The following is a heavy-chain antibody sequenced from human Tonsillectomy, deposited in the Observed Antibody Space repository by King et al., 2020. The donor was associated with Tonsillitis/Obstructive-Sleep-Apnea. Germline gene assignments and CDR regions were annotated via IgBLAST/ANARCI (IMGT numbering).Heavy chain of an antibody. J-gene: IGHJ4*02. V-gene: IGHV3-48*02. CDR1: GFTFSSYS. D-gene: IGHD6-13*01. CDR2: ISSSSSTI. CDR3: ARPEYSSSWPPGY. Sequence: VQLVESGGGLVQPGGSLRLSCAASGFTFSSYSMNWVRQAPGKGLEWVSYISSSSSTIYYADSVKGRFTISRDNAKNSLYLQMNSLSDEDTAVYYCARPEYSSSWPPGYWGQGTLVTVSS.